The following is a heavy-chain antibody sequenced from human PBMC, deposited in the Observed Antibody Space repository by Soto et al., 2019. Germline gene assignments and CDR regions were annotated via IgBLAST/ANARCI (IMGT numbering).Heavy chain of an antibody. CDR2: IWYDGSNK. D-gene: IGHD3-22*01. V-gene: IGHV3-33*01. Sequence: GGSLRLSCAASGFTFSSYGMHWVRQAPGKGLGWVAVIWYDGSNKYYADSVKGRFTISRDNSKNTLYLQMNSLRAEDTAVYYCARGGDYYDSSGYYYYFDYWGQGTLVTVSS. CDR1: GFTFSSYG. CDR3: ARGGDYYDSSGYYYYFDY. J-gene: IGHJ4*02.